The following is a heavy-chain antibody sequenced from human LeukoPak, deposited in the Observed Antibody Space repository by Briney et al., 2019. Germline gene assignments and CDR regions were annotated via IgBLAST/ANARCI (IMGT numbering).Heavy chain of an antibody. CDR3: ARAPGIAAAGTHFDF. CDR1: GGSLSSYY. D-gene: IGHD6-13*01. Sequence: SETLSLTCTVSGGSLSSYYWSWIRQPPGKGLEWIGYIYYSGSTKYNPSLKRRVTISVDPSKNQFSLKLSCVTAGDTAVYYCARAPGIAAAGTHFDFWGQGTLVTVSS. J-gene: IGHJ4*02. V-gene: IGHV4-59*01. CDR2: IYYSGST.